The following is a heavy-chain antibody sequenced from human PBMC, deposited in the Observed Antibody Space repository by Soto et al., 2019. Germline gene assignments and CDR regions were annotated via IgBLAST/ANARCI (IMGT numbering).Heavy chain of an antibody. V-gene: IGHV4-59*08. CDR3: ARTVLGPDLLADSFVDYYYYMDV. CDR1: GGTIRNLY. CDR2: VYYTGST. J-gene: IGHJ6*03. Sequence: SEMLPLTYTVGGGTIRNLYCSWILQPPGKGLEWIGYVYYTGSTSYNPSLKRRVTFSADSSRGQFSLRLNSVTAADTAVYYCARTVLGPDLLADSFVDYYYYMDVWGQGTTVTVSS. D-gene: IGHD3-9*01.